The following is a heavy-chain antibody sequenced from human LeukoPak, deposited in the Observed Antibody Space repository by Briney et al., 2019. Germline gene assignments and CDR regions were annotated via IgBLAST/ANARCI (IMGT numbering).Heavy chain of an antibody. V-gene: IGHV3-30*18. J-gene: IGHJ4*02. CDR1: GFTFNTYG. D-gene: IGHD1-1*01. CDR2: LSYDGSNI. CDR3: AKGGTNWGSDFDY. Sequence: AGSLRLSCAASGFTFNTYGMHWIRQAPGKGLERVAVLSYDGSNIYYPESVKGRFTISRDNSKNTLYLQMNSLRTEDTAVYFCAKGGTNWGSDFDYWGQGTLVIVSS.